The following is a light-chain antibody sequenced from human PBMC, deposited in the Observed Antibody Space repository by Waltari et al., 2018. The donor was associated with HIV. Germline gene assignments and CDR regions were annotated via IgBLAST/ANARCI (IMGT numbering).Light chain of an antibody. V-gene: IGLV2-11*01. CDR3: CSFAGSYTWL. CDR1: SSDVGGSNY. J-gene: IGLJ2*01. Sequence: QSALTQPRSVSGSPGPSVTISCTGTSSDVGGSNYVSWYQQLPGKAPKLMIYDLTERPSGVPDRFSGSKSGNTASLTISGLQAEDEADYYCCSFAGSYTWLFGGGTKLTVL. CDR2: DLT.